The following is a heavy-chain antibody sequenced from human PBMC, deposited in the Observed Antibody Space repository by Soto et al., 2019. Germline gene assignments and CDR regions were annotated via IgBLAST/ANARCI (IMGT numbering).Heavy chain of an antibody. J-gene: IGHJ4*02. CDR1: GFPVSSKY. Sequence: GSLRLSCAASGFPVSSKYMSWIRQPPGKGLEWIGEINHSGSTNYNPSLKSRVTISVDTSKNQFSLKLSSVTAADTAVYYCARGGVLRYFDWSTNLRRTDYWGQGTLVTVSS. CDR3: ARGGVLRYFDWSTNLRRTDY. V-gene: IGHV4-34*01. CDR2: INHSGST. D-gene: IGHD3-9*01.